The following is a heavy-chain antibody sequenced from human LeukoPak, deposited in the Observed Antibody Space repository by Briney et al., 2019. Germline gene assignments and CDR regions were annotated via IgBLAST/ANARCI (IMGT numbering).Heavy chain of an antibody. CDR1: GFIFSDYG. CDR3: TKDPEKWIQQWLQYFEY. V-gene: IGHV3-30*02. CDR2: IRYDGTNK. D-gene: IGHD5-18*01. J-gene: IGHJ4*02. Sequence: GGSLRLSCAASGFIFSDYGMHWVRQAPGKGLEWVSFIRYDGTNKNYADSVKGRFTISRDNSKNTLYLQMNSLRPEDKAVYYCTKDPEKWIQQWLQYFEYWGQGTLVTVSS.